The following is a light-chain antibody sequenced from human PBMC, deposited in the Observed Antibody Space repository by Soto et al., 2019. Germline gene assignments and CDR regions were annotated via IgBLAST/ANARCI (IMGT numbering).Light chain of an antibody. CDR3: QAWDRNTYV. CDR2: EDY. Sequence: SYELTQPPSVSVSPGQTATITCSGDKLGEKYAAWYQQKPGQSPVLVVYEDYKRPSGIPERFSGSNSGNTATLTISGSQAMDEADYYCQAWDRNTYVFGSGTKLTVL. J-gene: IGLJ1*01. CDR1: KLGEKY. V-gene: IGLV3-1*01.